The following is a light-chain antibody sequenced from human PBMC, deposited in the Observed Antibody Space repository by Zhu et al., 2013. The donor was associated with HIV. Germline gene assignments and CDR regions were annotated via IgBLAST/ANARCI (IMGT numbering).Light chain of an antibody. J-gene: IGKJ3*01. CDR2: GAT. CDR1: QSVSSSY. Sequence: IVLTQSPGTLSLSPGERATLSCRASQSVSSSYLAWYQEKPGQAPRLLIYGATSRATGIPDRFSGSGSATDFTLTISRLEPEDFAVYYCQQYGSSPATFGPGTKVDIE. CDR3: QQYGSSPAT. V-gene: IGKV3-20*01.